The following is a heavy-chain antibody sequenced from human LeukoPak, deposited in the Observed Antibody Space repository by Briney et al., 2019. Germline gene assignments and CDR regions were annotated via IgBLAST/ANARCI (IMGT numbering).Heavy chain of an antibody. CDR3: ARVMGSYGDYVDY. CDR2: ISAYNGNT. V-gene: IGHV1-18*01. J-gene: IGHJ4*02. D-gene: IGHD4-17*01. CDR1: GYTFTSYG. Sequence: ASVKVSCKASGYTFTSYGISWVRQAPGQGLEWMGWISAYNGNTNYAQKLQGRVTMTTDTSTGTAYMELRSLGSDDTAVYYCARVMGSYGDYVDYWGQGTLVTVSS.